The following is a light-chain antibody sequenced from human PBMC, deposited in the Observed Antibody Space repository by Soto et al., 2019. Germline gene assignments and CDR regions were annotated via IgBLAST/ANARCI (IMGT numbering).Light chain of an antibody. CDR1: KGVTTST. Sequence: EIVLTQSPGTLSLSPGEKAPSSSRPGKGVTTSTLAWYKQKPGQAPRLPIFGASSRATGIPDRFSGSGSGTDFTLTTSRLEPEAFAVYYCQQYGSSPPLTFGGGTKVEIK. J-gene: IGKJ4*01. CDR3: QQYGSSPPLT. V-gene: IGKV3-20*01. CDR2: GAS.